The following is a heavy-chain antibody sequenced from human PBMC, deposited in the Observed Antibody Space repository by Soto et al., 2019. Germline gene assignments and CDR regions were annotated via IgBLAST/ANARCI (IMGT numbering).Heavy chain of an antibody. D-gene: IGHD5-18*01. J-gene: IGHJ5*02. CDR1: GFSLTNSRVG. CDR2: VYWDDDK. Sequence: ITLKESGPMLVKPTQALTLTCTCSGFSLTNSRVGVGWIRQPPGKALEWLALVYWDDDKRYSPSLTNSLTLSRDTSKNQVVLTLTNVDPTDTGTYFCAHKGGFGYPESWGQGIMVTVSS. V-gene: IGHV2-5*02. CDR3: AHKGGFGYPES.